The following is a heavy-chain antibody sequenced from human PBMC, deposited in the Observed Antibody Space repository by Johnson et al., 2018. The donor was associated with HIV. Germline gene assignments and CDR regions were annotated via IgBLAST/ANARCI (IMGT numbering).Heavy chain of an antibody. Sequence: EVQLVESGGGLVQPGGSLRLSCVASGLTVSSNYMTWVRQSPGKGLECVSVIYSGGNTYYADSLKGRFTISRENAKNSLYLQMNSLRAGDTAVYYCARRADAFDIWGQGTMVTVSS. CDR1: GLTVSSNY. V-gene: IGHV3-66*01. J-gene: IGHJ3*02. CDR2: IYSGGNT. CDR3: ARRADAFDI.